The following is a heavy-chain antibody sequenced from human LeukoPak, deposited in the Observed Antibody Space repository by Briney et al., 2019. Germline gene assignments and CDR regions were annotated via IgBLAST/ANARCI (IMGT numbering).Heavy chain of an antibody. J-gene: IGHJ4*02. D-gene: IGHD1-1*01. CDR1: GGSISSSNW. Sequence: SETLSLACAVSGGSISSSNWWSWVRQPPGKGLEWIGEIYHSGSTNYNPSLKSRVTMSVDTSKNQFSLKLSSVTAADTAVYYCARGYTTTDPHFDYWGQGTLVTVSS. CDR3: ARGYTTTDPHFDY. CDR2: IYHSGST. V-gene: IGHV4-4*02.